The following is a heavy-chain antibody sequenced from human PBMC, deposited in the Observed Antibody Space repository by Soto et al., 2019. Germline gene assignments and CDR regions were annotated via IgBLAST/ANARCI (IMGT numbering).Heavy chain of an antibody. CDR1: SGSFSGYY. J-gene: IGHJ4*02. CDR2: ISQSGNT. Sequence: PSEHLSLTSFIYSGSFSGYYWSWIRQPPGKGLEWIGEISQSGNTNYSPSLKSRVSISIDTSKKQFSLNLASVSAADTAVYYCARAPKVRGSPQARSAGWGPGTLVTV. CDR3: ARAPKVRGSPQARSAG. V-gene: IGHV4-34*01. D-gene: IGHD6-6*01.